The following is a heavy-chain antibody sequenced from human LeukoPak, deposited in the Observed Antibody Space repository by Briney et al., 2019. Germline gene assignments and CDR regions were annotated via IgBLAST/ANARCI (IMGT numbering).Heavy chain of an antibody. V-gene: IGHV1-2*02. CDR3: ARGRINSNYDYYYMDV. CDR1: GYTFTASY. J-gene: IGHJ6*03. Sequence: ASVKVSCKASGYTFTASYIHWVRQAPGQGLEWMGWINPSSGATNSAQKFQGRVTITRNTSISTAYMELSSLRSEDTAVYYCARGRINSNYDYYYMDVWGKGTTVTVSS. D-gene: IGHD4-11*01. CDR2: INPSSGAT.